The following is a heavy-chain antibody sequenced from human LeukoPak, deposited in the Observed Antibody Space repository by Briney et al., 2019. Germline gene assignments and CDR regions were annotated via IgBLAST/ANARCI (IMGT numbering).Heavy chain of an antibody. V-gene: IGHV4-59*11. J-gene: IGHJ6*03. Sequence: SETLSLTCTVSGGSFSSHYWSWIRQPPGKGLEWIGYIYYSGSTNYNPSLKSRVTISVDTSKNQFSLKLSSVTAADTAVYYCARSLAGGRYYYYMDVWGKGTTVTVSS. CDR1: GGSFSSHY. CDR3: ARSLAGGRYYYYMDV. D-gene: IGHD3-3*02. CDR2: IYYSGST.